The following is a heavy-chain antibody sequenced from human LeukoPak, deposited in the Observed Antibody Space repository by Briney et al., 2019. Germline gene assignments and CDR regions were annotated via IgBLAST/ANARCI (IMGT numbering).Heavy chain of an antibody. CDR2: IYHSGST. J-gene: IGHJ5*02. D-gene: IGHD3-22*01. V-gene: IGHV4-38-2*02. CDR1: GYSISSGYY. Sequence: SETLSLTCTVSGYSISSGYYWGWIRQPPGKGLEWIGSIYHSGSTYYNPSLKSRVTISVDTSKNQFSLKLSSVTAADTAVYYCARTYYGNWFDPWGQGTLVTVSS. CDR3: ARTYYGNWFDP.